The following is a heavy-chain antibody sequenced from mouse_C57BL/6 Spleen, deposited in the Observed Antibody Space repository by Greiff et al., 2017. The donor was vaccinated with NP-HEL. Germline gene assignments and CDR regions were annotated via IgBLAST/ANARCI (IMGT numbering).Heavy chain of an antibody. CDR1: GYAFTDYN. D-gene: IGHD2-10*02. CDR2: INPNNGGT. J-gene: IGHJ1*03. CDR3: ARWEYGNDWYFDV. V-gene: IGHV1-22*01. Sequence: EVQLQQSGPELVKPGASVKMSCKASGYAFTDYNMHWVKQSHGKSLEWIGYINPNNGGTSYNQKFKGKATLTVNKSSSTAYMELRSLTSEDSAVYYCARWEYGNDWYFDVWGTGTTVTVSS.